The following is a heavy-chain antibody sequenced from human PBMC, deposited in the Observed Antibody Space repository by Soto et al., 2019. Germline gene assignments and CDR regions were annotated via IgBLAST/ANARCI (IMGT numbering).Heavy chain of an antibody. CDR1: GFTLSDNW. CDR2: IEDGGSER. J-gene: IGHJ4*02. V-gene: IGHV3-7*01. CDR3: TRNAY. Sequence: DLVEAGGGLVQPGESLRLSCATSGFTLSDNWMSWVRQAPGKGLEWVANIEDGGSERWYADSVKGRFTIFRDTAKNSLYLQITGLRAEHTAMYYCTRNAYWGQGTLVTVSS.